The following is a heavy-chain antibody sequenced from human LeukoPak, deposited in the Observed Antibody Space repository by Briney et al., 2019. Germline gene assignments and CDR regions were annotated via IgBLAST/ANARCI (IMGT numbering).Heavy chain of an antibody. Sequence: GGSLRLSCAASGFTFSSYAMHWVRQAPGKGLEWAAVISYDGSNKYYADSVKGRFTISRDNSKNTLYLQMNSLRAEDTAVYYCARDLRGLFNWFDPWGQGTLVTVSS. CDR3: ARDLRGLFNWFDP. V-gene: IGHV3-30*04. CDR1: GFTFSSYA. J-gene: IGHJ5*02. CDR2: ISYDGSNK.